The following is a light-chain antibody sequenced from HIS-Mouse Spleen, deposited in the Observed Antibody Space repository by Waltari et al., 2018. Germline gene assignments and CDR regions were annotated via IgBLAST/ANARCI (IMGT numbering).Light chain of an antibody. J-gene: IGKJ1*01. CDR2: AAS. CDR1: QGISRY. Sequence: DIQLTQSPSFLSASVGDRVTITCRASQGISRYLAWYQQKPGKAPKHLIYAASTLQSGVPSRFSGSGSGTEFTLTISSLQPEDFATYYCQQLNSYPWTFGQGTKVEIK. V-gene: IGKV1-9*01. CDR3: QQLNSYPWT.